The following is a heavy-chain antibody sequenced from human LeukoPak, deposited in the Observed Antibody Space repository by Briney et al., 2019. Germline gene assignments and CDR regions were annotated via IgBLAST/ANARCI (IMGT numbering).Heavy chain of an antibody. CDR1: GGSISSSSYY. V-gene: IGHV4-39*07. CDR3: ARAHRVFVTSYNRYYYHMDV. Sequence: SETLSLTCTVSGGSISSSSYYWGWIRQPPGKGLEWIGSMYYSGITYYRPSLKSRVTISVDTSENQFSLKMTSVTAADTAVYYCARAHRVFVTSYNRYYYHMDVWGTGTTVTVSS. D-gene: IGHD1-14*01. CDR2: MYYSGIT. J-gene: IGHJ6*03.